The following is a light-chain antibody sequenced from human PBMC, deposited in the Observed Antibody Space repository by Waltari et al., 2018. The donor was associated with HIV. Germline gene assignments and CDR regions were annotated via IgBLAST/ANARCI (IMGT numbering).Light chain of an antibody. Sequence: QSVLTQPPSASGTPGQRVTISCFGSRSNTGTNYVDWYQQLPGTAPKLVIYKNNQRPSGVPDRFSGSKSGTSASLAISGLRSEDEADYYCAVWDDSLSGRVFGGGTKLTVL. CDR2: KNN. CDR1: RSNTGTNY. V-gene: IGLV1-47*01. CDR3: AVWDDSLSGRV. J-gene: IGLJ3*02.